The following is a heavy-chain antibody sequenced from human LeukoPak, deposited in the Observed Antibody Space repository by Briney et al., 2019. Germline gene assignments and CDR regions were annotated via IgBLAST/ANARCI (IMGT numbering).Heavy chain of an antibody. CDR2: INPNSGGT. CDR3: ARVVVRGVIEGLWDY. Sequence: GASVNVSCKASGYTFTGYYMHWVRQAPGQGLEWMGWINPNSGGTNYAQKFQGRVTMTGDTSISTAYMELSRLRSDETAVYYCARVVVRGVIEGLWDYWGQGTLVTVSS. CDR1: GYTFTGYY. J-gene: IGHJ4*02. D-gene: IGHD3-10*01. V-gene: IGHV1-2*02.